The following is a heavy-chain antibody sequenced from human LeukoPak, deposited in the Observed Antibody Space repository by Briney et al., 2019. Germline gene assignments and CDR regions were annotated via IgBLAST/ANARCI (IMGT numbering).Heavy chain of an antibody. CDR3: ARGGITIFYTLFY. J-gene: IGHJ4*02. CDR2: IHHSGNT. V-gene: IGHV4-38-2*02. D-gene: IGHD3-9*01. Sequence: SETLSLTCLVSGDSISSDYYWGWIRQSPGKGLEWIGSIHHSGNTYYNPSLKRRVTLSVDTSKNQFSLRLNSVTAADAAVYYCARGGITIFYTLFYWSQGTLVTVSS. CDR1: GDSISSDYY.